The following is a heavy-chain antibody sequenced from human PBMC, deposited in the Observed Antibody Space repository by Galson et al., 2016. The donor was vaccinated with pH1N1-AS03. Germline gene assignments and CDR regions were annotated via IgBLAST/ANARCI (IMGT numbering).Heavy chain of an antibody. Sequence: SLRLSCAASGFTVSSNYMSWVRQAPGKGLEWVSVIYTSGRTYYADSVKGRFTFSRDNSKNTLYLQMNSLTAEDSAVYYCARVVGRLGGFSILRGWFDPHMDSWGRGTQVTVSS. D-gene: IGHD5-12*01. CDR3: ARVVGRLGGFSILRGWFDPHMDS. CDR2: IYTSGRT. V-gene: IGHV3-66*01. J-gene: IGHJ5*01. CDR1: GFTVSSNY.